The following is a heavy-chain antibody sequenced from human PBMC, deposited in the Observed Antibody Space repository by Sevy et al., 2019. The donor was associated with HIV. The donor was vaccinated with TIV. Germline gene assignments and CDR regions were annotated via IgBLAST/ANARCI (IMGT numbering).Heavy chain of an antibody. CDR1: GGSISSGGYS. V-gene: IGHV4-30-2*01. Sequence: SETLSLTCAVSGGSISSGGYSWNWIRQPPGKGLEWMGYIFQSGATYYIPSLQSRVTISVDMSKNQFSLNLRSVTVADTAVYYCARGRVEDTSSYYGAFDVWGQGTTVTVSS. D-gene: IGHD2-2*01. CDR2: IFQSGAT. J-gene: IGHJ3*01. CDR3: ARGRVEDTSSYYGAFDV.